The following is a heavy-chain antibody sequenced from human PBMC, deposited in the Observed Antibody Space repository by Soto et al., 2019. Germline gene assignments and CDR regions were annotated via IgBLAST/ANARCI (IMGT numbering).Heavy chain of an antibody. CDR1: GYTFNSYG. D-gene: IGHD3-22*01. CDR2: ISPHTGNT. CDR3: ARDSSPSYDSSGTSAEY. V-gene: IGHV1-18*01. J-gene: IGHJ4*02. Sequence: QVEMVQSGAEVKKPGASLKVSCKTSGYTFNSYGISWVRQAPGHGLEWMGWISPHTGNTNHAQKYQDRLTMTTDTSTTTAYMELRSLRSDDTAVYYCARDSSPSYDSSGTSAEYWGQGTLVTVSS.